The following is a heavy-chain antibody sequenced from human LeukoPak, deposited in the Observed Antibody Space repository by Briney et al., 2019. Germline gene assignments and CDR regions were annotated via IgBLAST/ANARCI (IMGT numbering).Heavy chain of an antibody. J-gene: IGHJ4*02. CDR1: GFTFSSYR. V-gene: IGHV3-21*01. CDR3: AREVWGLVGATNYFDY. Sequence: GESLEISCAASGFTFSSYRMNWVRQAPGKGLEWDSSISSSSSYIYYADSVKGRFTISRDNAKNSLYLQMNSLRGEDTAVYYCAREVWGLVGATNYFDYWGQGTLVTVSS. D-gene: IGHD1-26*01. CDR2: ISSSSSYI.